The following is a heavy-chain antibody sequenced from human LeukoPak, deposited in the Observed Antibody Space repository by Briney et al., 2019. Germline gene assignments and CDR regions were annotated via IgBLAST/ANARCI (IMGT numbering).Heavy chain of an antibody. CDR2: MNPNSGNT. D-gene: IGHD4/OR15-4a*01. V-gene: IGHV1-8*01. CDR3: ARKGLSDYYYGMDV. CDR1: GYTFTSYD. J-gene: IGHJ6*02. Sequence: ASVKVSCKASGYTFTSYDINWVRQATGQGLEWMGWMNPNSGNTGYAQKFQGRVTMTRNTSISTAYMELSSLRSEDTAVYYCARKGLSDYYYGMDVWGQGTTVTVSS.